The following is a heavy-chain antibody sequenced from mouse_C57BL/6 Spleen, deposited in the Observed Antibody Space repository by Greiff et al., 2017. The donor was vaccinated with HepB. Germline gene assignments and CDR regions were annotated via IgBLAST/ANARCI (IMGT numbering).Heavy chain of an antibody. CDR1: GFSLTSYG. J-gene: IGHJ4*01. Sequence: VQRVESGPGLVQPSQSLSITCTVSGFSLTSYGVHWVRQSPGKGLEWLGVIWRGGSTDYNAAFMSRLSITKDNSKSQVFFKMNSLQADDTAIYYCAKYGGSSDAMDYWGQGTSVTVSS. D-gene: IGHD1-1*01. CDR2: IWRGGST. CDR3: AKYGGSSDAMDY. V-gene: IGHV2-5*01.